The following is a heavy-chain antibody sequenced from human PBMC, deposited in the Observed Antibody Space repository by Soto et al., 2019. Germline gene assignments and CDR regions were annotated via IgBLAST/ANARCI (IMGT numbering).Heavy chain of an antibody. CDR3: ARSYGPFYDSSYYGLARNYFDY. D-gene: IGHD3-22*01. CDR1: GFTFGSHA. CDR2: IAFDGSNK. V-gene: IGHV3-30*04. J-gene: IGHJ4*02. Sequence: LRLSCVGSGFTFGSHAMNWVRQAPGKGLEWVSVIAFDGSNKYYADSVRGRFTISRDNSKNTLFLQMDSLRPDDSAIYYCARSYGPFYDSSYYGLARNYFDYWGQGTLVTVSS.